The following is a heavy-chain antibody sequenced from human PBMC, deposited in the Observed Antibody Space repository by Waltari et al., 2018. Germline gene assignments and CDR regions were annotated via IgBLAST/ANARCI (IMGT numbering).Heavy chain of an antibody. Sequence: EVHLVASGGNLVKPGGSLRLSCAASGFNFRNGWMAWVRQAPGKGLEWVGRMKSKTEGGTTDYAAVVKGRFTISRDDSRNTAYLQMNSLRAEDTAFYFCTTDRGVATLPMFDYWGRGTLVTVSP. J-gene: IGHJ4*02. CDR2: MKSKTEGGTT. CDR1: GFNFRNGW. D-gene: IGHD1-1*01. CDR3: TTDRGVATLPMFDY. V-gene: IGHV3-15*01.